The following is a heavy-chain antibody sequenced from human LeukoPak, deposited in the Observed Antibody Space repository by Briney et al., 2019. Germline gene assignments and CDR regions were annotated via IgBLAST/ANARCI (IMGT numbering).Heavy chain of an antibody. CDR1: GFTFSSYG. D-gene: IGHD3-22*01. J-gene: IGHJ4*02. Sequence: GGSLRLSCAASGFTFSSYGMHWVRQAPGKGLEWVAVIWYDGSNKYYADSVKGRFTISRDNAKNSLYLQMNSLRAEDTAVYYCANSYDSSIGGQGTLVTVSS. CDR3: ANSYDSSI. CDR2: IWYDGSNK. V-gene: IGHV3-33*03.